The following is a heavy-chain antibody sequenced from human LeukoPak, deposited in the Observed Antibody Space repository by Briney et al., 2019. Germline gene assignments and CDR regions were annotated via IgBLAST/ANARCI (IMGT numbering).Heavy chain of an antibody. D-gene: IGHD4-17*01. CDR2: IYYSGST. CDR1: GGSISSYY. J-gene: IGHJ6*02. Sequence: SETLSLTCTVSGGSISSYYWSWLRQPPGKGLEWIGYIYYSGSTNYNPSLKSRVTISVDTSKNQFSLKLSSVTAADTAVYYCARWVPSVTLYYYYGMDVWGQGTTVTVSS. CDR3: ARWVPSVTLYYYYGMDV. V-gene: IGHV4-59*12.